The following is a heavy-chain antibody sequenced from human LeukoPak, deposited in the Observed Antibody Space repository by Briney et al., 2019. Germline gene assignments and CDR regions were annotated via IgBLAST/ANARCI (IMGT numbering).Heavy chain of an antibody. CDR1: GFTFSSYG. CDR3: ARLCQDGKLNWFDP. J-gene: IGHJ5*02. Sequence: GGSLRLSCAASGFTFSSYGMHWVRQAPGKGLEWEAFIRYDGSNKYYADSVKGRFTISRDNAKNSLYLQMNSLRAEDTAVYYCARLCQDGKLNWFDPWGQGTLVTVSS. CDR2: IRYDGSNK. D-gene: IGHD2-21*01. V-gene: IGHV3-30*02.